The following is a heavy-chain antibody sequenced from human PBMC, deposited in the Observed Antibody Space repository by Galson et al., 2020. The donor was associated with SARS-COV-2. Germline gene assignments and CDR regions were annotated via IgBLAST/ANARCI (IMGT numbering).Heavy chain of an antibody. CDR3: VSTPGLYQYYFDY. Sequence: ASETLSLTCAVSGYSISSGYYWAWIRQPPGKGLEWIGIIYHSGTTYYNLSLKSRVTISLDTSKNQFSLKLSSVTAADTAVYYCVSTPGLYQYYFDYWGQGTLVTVAS. V-gene: IGHV4-38-2*01. CDR1: GYSISSGYY. D-gene: IGHD2-2*01. CDR2: IYHSGTT. J-gene: IGHJ4*02.